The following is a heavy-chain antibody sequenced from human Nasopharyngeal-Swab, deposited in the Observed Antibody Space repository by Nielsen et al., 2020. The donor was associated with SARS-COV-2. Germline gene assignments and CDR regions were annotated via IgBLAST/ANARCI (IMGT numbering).Heavy chain of an antibody. J-gene: IGHJ4*02. CDR3: ARSLLRFLEWTNFDY. CDR2: INHSGST. Sequence: SETLSLTCAVSGGSFSGYYWSWIRQPPGKGLEWIGEINHSGSTNYNPSLKSRVTISVDTSKNQFSLKLSSVTAADTAVYYCARSLLRFLEWTNFDYWGQGTLVTVSS. V-gene: IGHV4-34*01. D-gene: IGHD3-3*01. CDR1: GGSFSGYY.